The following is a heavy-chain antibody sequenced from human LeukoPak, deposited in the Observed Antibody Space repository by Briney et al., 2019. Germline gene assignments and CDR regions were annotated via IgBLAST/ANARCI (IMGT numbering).Heavy chain of an antibody. Sequence: SETLSLTCTLSGHSISSGYDRGWIPQPPGEGLEGLWSISHSGNTYYNPSLKSRVTISVDTSKKQFYLKLSSVTAADTAVYYCARYQVKGSYSEYYYCMDVWGQGTTATV. D-gene: IGHD3-10*01. CDR2: ISHSGNT. V-gene: IGHV4-38-2*02. J-gene: IGHJ6*02. CDR3: ARYQVKGSYSEYYYCMDV. CDR1: GHSISSGYD.